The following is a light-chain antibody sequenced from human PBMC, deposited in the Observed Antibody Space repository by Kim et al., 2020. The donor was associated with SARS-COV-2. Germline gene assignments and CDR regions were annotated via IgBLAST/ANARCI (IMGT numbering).Light chain of an antibody. J-gene: IGLJ3*02. CDR2: DTD. CDR3: LFTYGGPWV. CDR1: TGAGTSDHY. Sequence: PGGTVTLTCGFSTGAGTSDHYPYWLQQKPGQAPRTLIYDTDKRHSWTPARFSGSLLGGRAALTLSGALPEDEADYYCLFTYGGPWVFGGGTQLTVL. V-gene: IGLV7-46*01.